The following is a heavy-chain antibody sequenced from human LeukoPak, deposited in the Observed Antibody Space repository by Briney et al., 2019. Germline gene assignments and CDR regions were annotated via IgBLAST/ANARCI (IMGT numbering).Heavy chain of an antibody. CDR2: SGTSGDT. V-gene: IGHV3-23*01. D-gene: IGHD3-9*01. CDR3: ATIAPGNFPYDY. Sequence: PGGSLRLSCAAPGLTFSPSLMNWVRVAPGNRLEWVSTSGTSGDTYYADSVKGRFTISRDNSKSTLSLQMANLRVEDTAVYYCATIAPGNFPYDYWGQETLVTVSP. CDR1: GLTFSPSL. J-gene: IGHJ4*02.